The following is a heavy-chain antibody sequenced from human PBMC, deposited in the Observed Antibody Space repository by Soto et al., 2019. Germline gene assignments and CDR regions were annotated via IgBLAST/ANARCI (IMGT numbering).Heavy chain of an antibody. CDR2: IYYAGST. CDR3: ARDGVSSTEYTWNYGTYFDY. Sequence: TSETLSLTCTVSGGSMISYYWSWIRQPPGRGLEWIGFIYYAGSTKYNPSLNSRFTISRDSTKQTLYLQMNSLGPDDTAMYYCARDGVSSTEYTWNYGTYFDYWGQGALVTVSS. CDR1: GGSMISYY. V-gene: IGHV4-59*01. D-gene: IGHD1-7*01. J-gene: IGHJ4*02.